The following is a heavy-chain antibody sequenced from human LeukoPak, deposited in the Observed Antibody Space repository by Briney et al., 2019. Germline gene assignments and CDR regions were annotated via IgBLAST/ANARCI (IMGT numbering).Heavy chain of an antibody. J-gene: IGHJ4*02. CDR3: ARDLSERYSTDY. D-gene: IGHD1-26*01. CDR2: ISSDGFTK. CDR1: GFTFNKYA. V-gene: IGHV3-30-3*01. Sequence: GGSLRLSCAVSGFTFNKYAIHWVRQAPGKGLEWVAFISSDGFTKYYADSVKGRFTISRDNSQNTLDLQMNSLRAEDTAVYYCARDLSERYSTDYWGQGTLVTVSS.